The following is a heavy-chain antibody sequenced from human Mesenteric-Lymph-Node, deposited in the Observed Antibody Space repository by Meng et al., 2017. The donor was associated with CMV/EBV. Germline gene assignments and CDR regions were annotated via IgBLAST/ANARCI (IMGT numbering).Heavy chain of an antibody. CDR1: GGSFSGYY. J-gene: IGHJ4*02. CDR2: INHSGST. V-gene: IGHV4-34*01. D-gene: IGHD3-9*01. CDR3: ARGSSYDILTGYFDY. Sequence: QVQFHQGGAGLLKPSETLSGTCAVYGGSFSGYYWNWIRQSPEKGLEWIGEINHSGSTTYNPSFTSRIIISVDTSTNQISLNMSSVTAADTAVYYCARGSSYDILTGYFDYWGQGALVTVSS.